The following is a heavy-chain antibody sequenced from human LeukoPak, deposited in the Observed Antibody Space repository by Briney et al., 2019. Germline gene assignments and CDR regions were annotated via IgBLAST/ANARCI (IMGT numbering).Heavy chain of an antibody. CDR1: GYTFTGYY. V-gene: IGHV1-2*06. D-gene: IGHD6-6*01. Sequence: GASVKVSCKASGYTFTGYYMHWVRQAPGQGLEWMGRINPNSGGTNYAQKFQGRVTMTRNTSISTANMELSSLRSEDTAVYYCARGSSIAARPGFDYWGQGTLVTVSS. J-gene: IGHJ4*02. CDR3: ARGSSIAARPGFDY. CDR2: INPNSGGT.